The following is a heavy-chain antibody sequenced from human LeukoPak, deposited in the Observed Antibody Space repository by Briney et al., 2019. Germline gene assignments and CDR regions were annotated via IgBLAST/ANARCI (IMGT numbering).Heavy chain of an antibody. CDR3: ARDSGTTGEVKFDP. D-gene: IGHD3-10*01. CDR1: GGSISSYY. J-gene: IGHJ5*02. Sequence: SETLSLTCTVSGGSISSYYWSWIRQPPGKGLEWIGYIYYSGSTNYNPSLKSRVTISVKTSKNQFSLKLSSVTAADTAVYYCARDSGTTGEVKFDPWGQGTLVTVSS. V-gene: IGHV4-59*01. CDR2: IYYSGST.